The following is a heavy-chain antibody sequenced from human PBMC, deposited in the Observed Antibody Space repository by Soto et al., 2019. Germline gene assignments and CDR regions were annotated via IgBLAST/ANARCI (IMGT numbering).Heavy chain of an antibody. CDR2: MNPNSGNT. Sequence: QVQLVQSGAEVKKPGASVKVSCKASGYTFTSYDINWVRQATGQGLEWMGWMNPNSGNTGYAQKFQGRVTMTRNTSXSXAXXXXXXXXXEXTAVXYXAREKNDYGLWPWGQGTLVTVSS. J-gene: IGHJ5*02. CDR3: AREKNDYGLWP. D-gene: IGHD1-1*01. V-gene: IGHV1-8*01. CDR1: GYTFTSYD.